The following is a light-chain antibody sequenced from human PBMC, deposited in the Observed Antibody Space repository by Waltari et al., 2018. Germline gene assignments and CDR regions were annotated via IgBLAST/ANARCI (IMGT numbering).Light chain of an antibody. J-gene: IGKJ2*01. CDR2: TAS. V-gene: IGKV3-15*01. CDR3: QQYNEWPPYT. CDR1: QRVGTD. Sequence: EILMTQSPATLSVSPGETATLSCRASQRVGTDLAWYQQTPGQAPRLLSYTASTRAPGIPARFSGSGSGTDFTLTIRGLQSEDFAVYYCQQYNEWPPYTFGQGTKLEIK.